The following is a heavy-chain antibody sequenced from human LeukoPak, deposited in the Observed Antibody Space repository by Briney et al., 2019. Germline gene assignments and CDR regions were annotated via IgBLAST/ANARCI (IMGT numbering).Heavy chain of an antibody. CDR2: IRGDGGDT. Sequence: GGSLRLSCAASRFSFSNSWMHWVRHTPGKGLVWVSSIRGDGGDTTYTDSVKGRFTISRDNAKNTLYLQMNSLRADDTAVYYCAAEHDGFDIWGQGTMVTVSS. CDR3: AAEHDGFDI. CDR1: RFSFSNSW. V-gene: IGHV3-74*01. J-gene: IGHJ3*02.